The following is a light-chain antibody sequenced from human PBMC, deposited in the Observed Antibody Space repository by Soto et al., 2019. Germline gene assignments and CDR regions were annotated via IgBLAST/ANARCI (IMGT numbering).Light chain of an antibody. Sequence: QSALTQPASVSGSPGQSITISYTETSSDVGSYSLVSWYQHHPGKAPKLIIYEGSKRPSGVSNRFSGSNSGNTASLTISGLQPEDEADYYCCSYAGSGAFVVFGGGTKLTVL. J-gene: IGLJ3*02. V-gene: IGLV2-23*03. CDR3: CSYAGSGAFVV. CDR1: SSDVGSYSL. CDR2: EGS.